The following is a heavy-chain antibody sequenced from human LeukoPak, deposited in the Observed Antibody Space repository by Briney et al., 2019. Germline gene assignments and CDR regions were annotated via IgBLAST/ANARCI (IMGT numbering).Heavy chain of an antibody. V-gene: IGHV7-4-1*01. CDR2: INTYTGNP. J-gene: IGHJ5*02. Sequence: GASVKVSCKASGYTFTTYGMNWVRQAPGQGLEWMGWINTYTGNPTYAQDFTGRFVFSLDTSVSTAYLQIYSLKAEDTAVYYCARLVAAGGSGSFDPWGQGTLVTVSS. CDR3: ARLVAAGGSGSFDP. CDR1: GYTFTTYG. D-gene: IGHD6-13*01.